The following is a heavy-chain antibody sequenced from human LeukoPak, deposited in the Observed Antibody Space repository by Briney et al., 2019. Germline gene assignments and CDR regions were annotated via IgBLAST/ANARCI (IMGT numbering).Heavy chain of an antibody. CDR3: ARGTPRLTAAAGTRGFNI. V-gene: IGHV4-34*01. CDR1: GGSFSGYY. D-gene: IGHD6-13*01. CDR2: INHSGST. Sequence: SETLSLTCAVYGGSFSGYYWNWIRQPPGKGLEWIGEINHSGSTNYNPSLKSRVTISVDTSKNQFPLKLRSVTAADTAVYYCARGTPRLTAAAGTRGFNIWGQGTMVTVSS. J-gene: IGHJ3*02.